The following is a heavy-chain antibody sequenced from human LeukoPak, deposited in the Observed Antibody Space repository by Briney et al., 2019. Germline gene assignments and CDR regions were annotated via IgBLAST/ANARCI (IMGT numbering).Heavy chain of an antibody. V-gene: IGHV4-4*07. CDR1: GGSISSYS. CDR2: IYTSGST. Sequence: SETLSLTCTVSGGSISSYSWSWLRQPAGKGLEWIGRIYTSGSTNYSPSLKSRVTMSVDTSKNQFSLKLSSVTAADTAVYYCARVRGSHFYYFDYWGQGTLVTVSS. CDR3: ARVRGSHFYYFDY. J-gene: IGHJ4*02. D-gene: IGHD1-26*01.